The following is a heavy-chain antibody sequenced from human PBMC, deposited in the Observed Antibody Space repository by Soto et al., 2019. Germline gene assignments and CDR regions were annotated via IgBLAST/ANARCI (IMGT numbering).Heavy chain of an antibody. CDR2: IRSKANSYAT. CDR3: TRGYSGYDYYYYGMDV. Sequence: PGGSLRLSCAASGFTFSGSAMHWVRQASGKGLEWVGRIRSKANSYATAYAASVKGRFTISRDDSGNTAFLQMNSLKTEDTAVYYCTRGYSGYDYYYYGMDVWGQGTTVTVSS. D-gene: IGHD5-12*01. CDR1: GFTFSGSA. J-gene: IGHJ6*02. V-gene: IGHV3-73*01.